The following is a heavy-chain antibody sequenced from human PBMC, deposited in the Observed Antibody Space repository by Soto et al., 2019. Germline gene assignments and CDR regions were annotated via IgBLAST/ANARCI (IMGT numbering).Heavy chain of an antibody. Sequence: VQLVESGGGVVQPGGSLRLSCAASGFIFSTYGMLWVRQVPGKGLEWVAHISFDGSNEHYADSVKGRFTVSRDNAKNTLSLQMNTLTAEDTAVYYCTKEYIVGTTWGYFESWGQGTLVTVSS. CDR3: TKEYIVGTTWGYFES. D-gene: IGHD1-26*01. CDR2: ISFDGSNE. J-gene: IGHJ4*02. V-gene: IGHV3-30*18. CDR1: GFIFSTYG.